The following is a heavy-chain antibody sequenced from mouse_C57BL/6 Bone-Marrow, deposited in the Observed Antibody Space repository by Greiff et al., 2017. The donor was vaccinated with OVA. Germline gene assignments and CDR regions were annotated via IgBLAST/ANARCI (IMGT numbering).Heavy chain of an antibody. J-gene: IGHJ4*01. Sequence: VQLQQSGAELVRPGTSVKMSCKASGYTFTNYWIGWAKQRPGNGLEWIGDIYPGGGYTNYTEQLKGKATLTAAQHSSTAYMQFSSLTAEDSAIYYCAILITTVVARGYAMDYWGQGTSVTVSS. D-gene: IGHD1-1*01. V-gene: IGHV1-63*01. CDR3: AILITTVVARGYAMDY. CDR2: IYPGGGYT. CDR1: GYTFTNYW.